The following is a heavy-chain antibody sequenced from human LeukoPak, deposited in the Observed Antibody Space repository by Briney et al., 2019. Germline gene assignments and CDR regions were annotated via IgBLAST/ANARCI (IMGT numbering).Heavy chain of an antibody. D-gene: IGHD6-19*01. V-gene: IGHV4-4*07. Sequence: SETLSLTCTVSGGSISGYYWDWLRRPAGKGLEWIGRIFHSGSTNYNPSLNSRVTMSVDTSKNQFSLKLSSVTAADTAVYYCARSRIVLADSLDPWGQGTLVTVSS. CDR2: IFHSGST. CDR3: ARSRIVLADSLDP. CDR1: GGSISGYY. J-gene: IGHJ5*02.